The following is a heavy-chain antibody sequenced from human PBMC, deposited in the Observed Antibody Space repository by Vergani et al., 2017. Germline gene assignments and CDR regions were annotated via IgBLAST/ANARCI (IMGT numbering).Heavy chain of an antibody. J-gene: IGHJ4*02. V-gene: IGHV3-74*01. Sequence: EVQLVESGGGFVQPGGSLRLSCAASGFTFSSYWMHWVRQAPGKGLVWVSRINSDGSSTSYADSVKGRFTISRDNSKNTLYLQMNSLRAEDTAVYYCAKSHFYYDSSGYWDFDYWGQGTLVTVSS. CDR1: GFTFSSYW. CDR3: AKSHFYYDSSGYWDFDY. D-gene: IGHD3-22*01. CDR2: INSDGSST.